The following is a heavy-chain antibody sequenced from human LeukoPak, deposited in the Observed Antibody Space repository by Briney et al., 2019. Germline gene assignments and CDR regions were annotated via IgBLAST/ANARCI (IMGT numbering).Heavy chain of an antibody. V-gene: IGHV1-69*05. J-gene: IGHJ6*03. CDR2: IIPIFGTA. CDR1: GGTFISYA. Sequence: SVKVSCKASGGTFISYAISWVRQAPGQRLEWMGGIIPIFGTANYAQKFQGRVTITTDESTSSAYMELSSLRSEDTAVYYCARGEGYYPDYYYYMDVWGKGTTVTVSS. CDR3: ARGEGYYPDYYYYMDV. D-gene: IGHD1-26*01.